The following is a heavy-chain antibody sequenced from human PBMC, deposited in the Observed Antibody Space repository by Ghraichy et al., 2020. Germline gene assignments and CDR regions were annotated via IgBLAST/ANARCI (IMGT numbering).Heavy chain of an antibody. D-gene: IGHD3-10*01. J-gene: IGHJ5*02. CDR3: ASMEGYSVSDWFDP. CDR1: GGTFSSYA. V-gene: IGHV1-69*13. CDR2: IIPIFGTA. Sequence: SVKVSCKASGGTFSSYAISWVRQAPGQGLEWMGGIIPIFGTANYAQKFQGRVTITADESTSTAYMELSSLRSEDTAVYYCASMEGYSVSDWFDPWGQGTLVTVSS.